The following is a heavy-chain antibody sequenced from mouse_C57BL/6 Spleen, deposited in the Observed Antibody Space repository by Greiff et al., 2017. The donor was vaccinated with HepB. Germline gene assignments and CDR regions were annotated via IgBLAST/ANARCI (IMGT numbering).Heavy chain of an antibody. CDR1: GFNIKNSY. CDR2: INPANGNT. Sequence: EVQLQQSVAELVRPGASVKLSCTASGFNIKNSYMHWVKQRPEKGLEWIGRINPANGNTKYDPKFQGKATITADTSSNTAYLQLSSLTSEDTAIFYGARWSYCEAAMAYWGQGTSVTVSS. J-gene: IGHJ4*01. CDR3: ARWSYCEAAMAY. V-gene: IGHV14-3*01. D-gene: IGHD6-5*01.